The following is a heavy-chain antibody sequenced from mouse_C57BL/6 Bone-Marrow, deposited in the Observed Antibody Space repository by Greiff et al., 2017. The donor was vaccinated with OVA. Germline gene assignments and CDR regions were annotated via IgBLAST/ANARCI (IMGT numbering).Heavy chain of an antibody. Sequence: EVQLVESEGGLVQPGSSMKLSCTASGFTFSDYYMAWVRQVPEKGLEWVANINYDGSSTHYLDSLKSRFIISRDNAKNILYLQMSSLKSEDTATYGTGTWYFDVWGTGTTVTVSS. CDR3: GTWYFDV. D-gene: IGHD4-1*01. CDR1: GFTFSDYY. V-gene: IGHV5-16*01. CDR2: INYDGSST. J-gene: IGHJ1*03.